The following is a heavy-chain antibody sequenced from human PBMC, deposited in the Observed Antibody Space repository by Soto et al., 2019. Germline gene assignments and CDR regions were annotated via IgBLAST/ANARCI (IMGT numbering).Heavy chain of an antibody. V-gene: IGHV4-39*07. CDR2: IYHSGST. CDR3: ARDRADIVATNGEN. CDR1: GGSISSGGYY. Sequence: TLEILSLTCTVSGGSISSGGYYWSWVRQPPEKGLEWIGEIYHSGSTNYNPSLKSRVTISVDKSKNQCSLKLSSVTAADTAVYYCARDRADIVATNGENWGQGTLVTVSS. D-gene: IGHD5-12*01. J-gene: IGHJ4*02.